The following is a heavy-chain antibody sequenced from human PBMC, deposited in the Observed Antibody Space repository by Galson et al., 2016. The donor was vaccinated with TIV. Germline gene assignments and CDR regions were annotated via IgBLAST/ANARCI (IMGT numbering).Heavy chain of an antibody. CDR3: ARTLPCGGDCYFFDY. J-gene: IGHJ4*02. D-gene: IGHD2-21*02. V-gene: IGHV1-3*01. Sequence: SSQKFQGRVTTTRDTSANMAYMVLSSLGSEDTAVYYCARTLPCGGDCYFFDYWGQGTLVTVSS.